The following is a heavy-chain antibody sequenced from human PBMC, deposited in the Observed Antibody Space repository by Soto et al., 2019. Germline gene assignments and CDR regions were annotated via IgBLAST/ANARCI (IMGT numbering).Heavy chain of an antibody. CDR1: AYTFTSYG. J-gene: IGHJ5*02. CDR2: ITAYNGKT. D-gene: IGHD3-16*02. CDR3: AREGPNHRLS. Sequence: ASVKVSCKASAYTFTSYGFSWVRQAPGQGLEWMGWITAYNGKTKYAHMLQGSVTITTDTSTSTVSMELRSLSFDDPAVYYCAREGPNHRLSWGQGTLVTVSS. V-gene: IGHV1-18*01.